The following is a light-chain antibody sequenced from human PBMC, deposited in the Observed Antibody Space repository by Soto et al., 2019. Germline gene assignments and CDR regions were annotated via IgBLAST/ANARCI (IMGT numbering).Light chain of an antibody. J-gene: IGKJ1*01. CDR2: GAS. CDR1: QSVAGD. CDR3: QQYSNWPPT. Sequence: EIVMTQSPATLSVSPGERATLSCRASQSVAGDLAWYQQKPGQAPRLLISGASTRATGIPARFSGSGSGTDFTLTISGLQSEDFAVYYCQQYSNWPPTFGQGTKVE. V-gene: IGKV3-15*01.